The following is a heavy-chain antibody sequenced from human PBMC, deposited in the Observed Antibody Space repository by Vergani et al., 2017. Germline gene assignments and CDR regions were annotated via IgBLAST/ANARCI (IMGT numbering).Heavy chain of an antibody. CDR3: AKEQQWLVNYYGMDV. CDR1: GFTFSSYG. D-gene: IGHD6-19*01. CDR2: ISYDGSNK. Sequence: QVQLVESGGGVVQPGRSLRLSCAASGFTFSSYGMHWVRQAPGKGLEWVAVISYDGSNKYYADSVKGRVTIARDNSKNTLYLQMNSLRAEDTAVFYCAKEQQWLVNYYGMDVWGQGTTVTVSS. V-gene: IGHV3-30*18. J-gene: IGHJ6*02.